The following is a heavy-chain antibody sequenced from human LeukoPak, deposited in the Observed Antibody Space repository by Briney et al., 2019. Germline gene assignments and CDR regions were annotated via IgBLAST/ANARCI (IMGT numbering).Heavy chain of an antibody. Sequence: PSETLSLTCAVYGGSFSGYYWSWIRQPPGKGLEWIGEINHSGSTNYNPSLKSRGTISVDTSKNQFSLELSSVAAADTAVYYCARKYGYSSGWYYYYYMDVWGKGTTVTISS. D-gene: IGHD6-19*01. CDR1: GGSFSGYY. J-gene: IGHJ6*03. CDR3: ARKYGYSSGWYYYYYMDV. CDR2: INHSGST. V-gene: IGHV4-34*01.